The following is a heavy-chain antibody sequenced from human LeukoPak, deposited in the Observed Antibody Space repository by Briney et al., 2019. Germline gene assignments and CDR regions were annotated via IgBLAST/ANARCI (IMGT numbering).Heavy chain of an antibody. CDR3: ARVSCSGGSCYYGGGRFDP. D-gene: IGHD2-15*01. CDR1: GYTFTSYG. J-gene: IGHJ5*02. CDR2: ISAYNGNT. V-gene: IGHV1-18*01. Sequence: ASVKVSCKASGYTFTSYGISWVRQAPGQGLEWMGWISAYNGNTNYAQKLQGRVTMTTDTSTSTAYMELRSLRSDDTAVYYCARVSCSGGSCYYGGGRFDPWGQGTLVAVSS.